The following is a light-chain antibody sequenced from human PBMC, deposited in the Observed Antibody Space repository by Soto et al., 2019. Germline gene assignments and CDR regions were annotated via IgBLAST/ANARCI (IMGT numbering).Light chain of an antibody. V-gene: IGKV1-5*03. CDR2: KAS. CDR3: QQSYRTPYT. Sequence: DIQMTQSPSTLSASVGDSVSINCRASQSISAWLAWYQQKPGKAPRLLIYKASTLEIGVPSRFSGSGSGTEFTLTISSLQPEDFATYYCQQSYRTPYTFGQGTKLETK. CDR1: QSISAW. J-gene: IGKJ2*01.